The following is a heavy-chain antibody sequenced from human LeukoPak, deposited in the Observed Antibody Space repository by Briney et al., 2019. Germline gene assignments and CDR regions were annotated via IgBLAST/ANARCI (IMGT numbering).Heavy chain of an antibody. D-gene: IGHD4-17*01. CDR2: IKSKTDGGTT. CDR3: TTPGGDYEGYFDY. CDR1: VFTFSNAW. V-gene: IGHV3-15*01. Sequence: GGSLRLSCAASVFTFSNAWMSWVRQAPGKGLEWVGRIKSKTDGGTTDYAAPVKGRFTISRDDSKNTLYLQMNSLKTEDTAVYYCTTPGGDYEGYFDYWGQGTLVTVSS. J-gene: IGHJ4*02.